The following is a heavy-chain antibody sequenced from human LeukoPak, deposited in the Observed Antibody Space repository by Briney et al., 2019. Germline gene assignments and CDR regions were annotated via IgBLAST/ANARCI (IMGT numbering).Heavy chain of an antibody. CDR2: INPNNGGT. Sequence: GSVKVSCKTSGYTFTGYYLHWVRQAPGQGLEWMGWINPNNGGTNYAQKFQGRVTMTRDTSISTAYMELSRLRSDDTAVYYCARAPLWHYDILTGYYNVRGYFDYWGQGTLVTVSS. V-gene: IGHV1-2*02. D-gene: IGHD3-9*01. J-gene: IGHJ4*02. CDR1: GYTFTGYY. CDR3: ARAPLWHYDILTGYYNVRGYFDY.